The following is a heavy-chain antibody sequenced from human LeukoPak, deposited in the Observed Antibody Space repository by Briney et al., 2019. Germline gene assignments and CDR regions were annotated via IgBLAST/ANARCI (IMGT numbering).Heavy chain of an antibody. J-gene: IGHJ3*02. Sequence: SETLSLTCTVSGGSISSYYWTWIRQSPGKGLEWIGYIYHSGSTKYNSSLRRRVTISVDTSKNQFSLKLSSVTAADTAVYYCARVGGTMVPASSAFDIWGQGTMLTVSS. CDR1: GGSISSYY. CDR3: ARVGGTMVPASSAFDI. V-gene: IGHV4-59*01. CDR2: IYHSGST. D-gene: IGHD1-14*01.